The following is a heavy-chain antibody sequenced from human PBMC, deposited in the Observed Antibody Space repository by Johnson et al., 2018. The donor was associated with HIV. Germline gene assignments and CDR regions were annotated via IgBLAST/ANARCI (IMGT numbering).Heavy chain of an antibody. J-gene: IGHJ3*02. CDR1: GFTFRTYA. CDR3: ARYSGSYLPDAFDI. CDR2: VSGSGGST. D-gene: IGHD1-26*01. Sequence: VQLVESGGGVVQPGRSLRLSCEVYGFTFRTYAMNWVRQAPGKGLEWVSAVSGSGGSTYYADSVKGRFTTSRDNAKNSLYLQMNSLRAEDTAVYYCARYSGSYLPDAFDIWGQGTMVTVSS. V-gene: IGHV3-23*04.